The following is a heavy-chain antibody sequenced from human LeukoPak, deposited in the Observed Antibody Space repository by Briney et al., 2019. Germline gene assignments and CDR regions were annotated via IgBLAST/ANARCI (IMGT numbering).Heavy chain of an antibody. Sequence: GGSLRLSCAASGFTSDDYAMHWVRQAPGKGLEWVSGISWNSGSIGYADSVKGRFTISRDNAKNSLYLQMNSLRAEDTALYYCAKDRAAAVLYYFDYWGQGTLVTVSS. J-gene: IGHJ4*02. CDR1: GFTSDDYA. CDR3: AKDRAAAVLYYFDY. CDR2: ISWNSGSI. V-gene: IGHV3-9*02. D-gene: IGHD6-13*01.